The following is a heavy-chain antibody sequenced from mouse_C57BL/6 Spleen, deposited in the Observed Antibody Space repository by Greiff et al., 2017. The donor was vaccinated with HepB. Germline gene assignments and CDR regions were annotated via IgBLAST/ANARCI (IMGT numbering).Heavy chain of an antibody. J-gene: IGHJ2*01. CDR2: IHPNSGST. CDR3: ARATVASFDY. D-gene: IGHD1-1*01. CDR1: GYTLTSYW. Sequence: QVQLQQPGAELVKPGASVKLSCKASGYTLTSYWMHWVKQRPGQGLEWIGMIHPNSGSTNYNEKFKSKATLTVDKSSSTAYMQLSSLTSEDSAVYFCARATVASFDYWGAGTTLTVSS. V-gene: IGHV1-64*01.